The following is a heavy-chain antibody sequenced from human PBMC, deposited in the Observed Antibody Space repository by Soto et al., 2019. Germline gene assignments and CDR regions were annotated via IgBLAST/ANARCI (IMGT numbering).Heavy chain of an antibody. CDR3: ARSPYPRLTWVGYSFDY. CDR1: GYTFTGYY. CDR2: INPNSGGT. Sequence: ASVKVSCKASGYTFTGYYMHWVRQAPGQGLEWMGWINPNSGGTNYAQKFQGLVTMTRETSISTAYMELSRLRSDDTAVSYCARSPYPRLTWVGYSFDYWGQGTLVTVSS. D-gene: IGHD7-27*01. J-gene: IGHJ4*02. V-gene: IGHV1-2*04.